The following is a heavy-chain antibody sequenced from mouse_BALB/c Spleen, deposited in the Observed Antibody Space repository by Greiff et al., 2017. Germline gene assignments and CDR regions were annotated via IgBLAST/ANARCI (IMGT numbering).Heavy chain of an antibody. V-gene: IGHV8-12*01. CDR3: ARREVVREGYYFDY. CDR2: IYWDDDK. Sequence: QVQLKESGPGILQPSQTLSLTCSFSGFSLSTSGMGVSWLRQPSGKGLEWLAHIYWDDDKRYNPSLKSRLTISKDTSRNQVFLKITSVDTADTATYYCARREVVREGYYFDYWGQGTTLTVSS. D-gene: IGHD1-1*02. CDR1: GFSLSTSGMG. J-gene: IGHJ2*01.